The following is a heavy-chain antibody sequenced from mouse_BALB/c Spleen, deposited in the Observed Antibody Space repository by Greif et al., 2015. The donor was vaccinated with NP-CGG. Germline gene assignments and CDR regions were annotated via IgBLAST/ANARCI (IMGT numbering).Heavy chain of an antibody. V-gene: IGHV1-18*01. CDR2: INPNNGGT. CDR3: ARQRGLTLDY. Sequence: EVQLQQSGPELVKPGASVKISCKTSGYTFTEYTMDWVKQSHGKSLEWIGGINPNNGGTSCNQKFKGKATLTVDKPSSTVSRQHRRLTSEDAAVYYCARQRGLTLDYGGQGTSVAVSS. D-gene: IGHD4-1*01. J-gene: IGHJ4*01. CDR1: GYTFTEYT.